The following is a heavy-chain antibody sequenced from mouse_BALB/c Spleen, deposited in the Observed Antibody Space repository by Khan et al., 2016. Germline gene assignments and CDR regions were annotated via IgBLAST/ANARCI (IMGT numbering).Heavy chain of an antibody. CDR2: INPSTGYT. Sequence: QVQLQQSGAELAKPGASVKMSCKASGYTFTSYWMHWVKQRPGQGLEWIGYINPSTGYTEYNQKFKDKATLTADKSSSTAYMQLSSLTSEDSAGYYCASDYDWFAYWGQGTLVTVSA. CDR1: GYTFTSYW. D-gene: IGHD2-4*01. CDR3: ASDYDWFAY. J-gene: IGHJ3*01. V-gene: IGHV1-7*01.